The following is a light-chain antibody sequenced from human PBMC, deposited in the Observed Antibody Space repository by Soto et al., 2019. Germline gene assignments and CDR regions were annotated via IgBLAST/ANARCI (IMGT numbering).Light chain of an antibody. Sequence: QSVLTQPPSASGTPGQTVTISCSGSSSNIGSNHVYWYQQFPGTAPKLLIYSNDQRPSGVPARFSGSKSGTSASLAISGLRSEDEADYYCAAWDASLSGVVFGGGTKVTVL. V-gene: IGLV1-47*02. CDR3: AAWDASLSGVV. CDR1: SSNIGSNH. CDR2: SND. J-gene: IGLJ2*01.